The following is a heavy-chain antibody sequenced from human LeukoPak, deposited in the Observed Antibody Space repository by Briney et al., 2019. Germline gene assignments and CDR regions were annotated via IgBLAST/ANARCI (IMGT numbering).Heavy chain of an antibody. V-gene: IGHV4-39*07. D-gene: IGHD1-1*01. CDR2: IDYSGDT. CDR3: VRLLPATGNFDF. J-gene: IGHJ4*02. CDR1: GGSISSSGYY. Sequence: SETLSLTCSVSGGSISSSGYYWGWIRQPPGKGLEWIENIDYSGDTYYNPSLKSRVTISVDTSKNQFSLKLRSVTAADTAVYYCVRLLPATGNFDFWGQGALVTVSS.